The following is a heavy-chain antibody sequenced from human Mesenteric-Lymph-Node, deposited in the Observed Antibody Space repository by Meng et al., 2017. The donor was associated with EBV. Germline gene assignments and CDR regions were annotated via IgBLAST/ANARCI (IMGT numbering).Heavy chain of an antibody. CDR3: VKDLAVAGT. J-gene: IGHJ5*02. D-gene: IGHD6-19*01. CDR1: EFTFSDYT. Sequence: EVGLLVSGGGLVQRGGSLRLSCAASEFTFSDYTMYWVRQAPGKGLEWVSHVSGSGGSTYYADSVKGRFTIYRDNSKNTLYLQMNSLGVGDTAVYYCVKDLAVAGTWGQGTLVTVSS. V-gene: IGHV3-23*01. CDR2: VSGSGGST.